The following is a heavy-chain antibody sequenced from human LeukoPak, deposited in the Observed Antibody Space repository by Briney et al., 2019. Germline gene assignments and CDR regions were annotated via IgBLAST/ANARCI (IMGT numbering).Heavy chain of an antibody. J-gene: IGHJ6*03. CDR1: GYTFTSYY. CDR3: ARDHEPMGAYYYYMDV. D-gene: IGHD3-10*01. Sequence: ASVKVSCKASGYTFTSYYMHWVRQAPGQGLEWMGWINPNSGGTNYPQKFQGRVTMTRDTSISTAYMELSRLRSDDTAVYYCARDHEPMGAYYYYMDVWGKGTTVTISS. CDR2: INPNSGGT. V-gene: IGHV1-2*02.